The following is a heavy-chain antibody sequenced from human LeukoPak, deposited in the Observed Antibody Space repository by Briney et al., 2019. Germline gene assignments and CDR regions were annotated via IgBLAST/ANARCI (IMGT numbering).Heavy chain of an antibody. J-gene: IGHJ4*02. CDR1: GFTFSSYA. V-gene: IGHV3-23*01. CDR2: ISDSGSST. CDR3: AKKAVGTATGGPFDY. Sequence: GGSLRLSCAASGFTFSSYAMSWVRQAPGKGLEWVSVISDSGSSTFYADSVKGRFTISRDNSKNTMYLQMNSLKAEDTAVYYCAKKAVGTATGGPFDYWGQGTLVIVSS. D-gene: IGHD1-26*01.